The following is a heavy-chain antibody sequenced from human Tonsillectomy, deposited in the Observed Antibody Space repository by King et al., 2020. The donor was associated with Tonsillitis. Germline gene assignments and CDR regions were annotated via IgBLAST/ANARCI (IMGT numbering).Heavy chain of an antibody. CDR3: ARHLNGGYFDFDALDI. J-gene: IGHJ3*02. CDR2: VYPGDSDT. V-gene: IGHV5-51*01. CDR1: GYTFTNSW. Sequence: QLVQSGAEVKKPGESLKISCKTSGYTFTNSWIAWVRQMPGKGLEWMGIVYPGDSDTRYSPSFQGRVTISADKSINTAYLQWSSLKASDTAMYYCARHLNGGYFDFDALDIWGQGTMVSVSS. D-gene: IGHD3-9*01.